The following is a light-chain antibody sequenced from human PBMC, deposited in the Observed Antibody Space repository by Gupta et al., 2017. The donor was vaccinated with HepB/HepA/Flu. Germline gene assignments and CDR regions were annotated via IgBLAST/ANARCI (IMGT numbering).Light chain of an antibody. CDR3: QSYHSSVT. CDR1: QSVSSNN. Sequence: EVVSTQSPGTLSLSPGERATLPCRASQSVSSNNLAWYQQKPGQAPRLLIYGATRRATGISDRFSGSGSGTDFTLTIGRLEPEDFAMYYCQSYHSSVTFGGGTKVDIK. V-gene: IGKV3-20*01. CDR2: GAT. J-gene: IGKJ4*01.